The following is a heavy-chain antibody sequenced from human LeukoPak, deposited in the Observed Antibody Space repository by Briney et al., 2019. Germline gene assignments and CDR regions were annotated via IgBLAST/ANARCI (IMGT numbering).Heavy chain of an antibody. D-gene: IGHD3-10*01. CDR3: ARHIRGAYYYFDY. CDR2: IFHTGST. Sequence: KPSETLSLTCTVSGGSISSNYWSWIRQPPGKGLDWIGYIFHTGSTNYNPSLKSRVTISVDTSKNQFSLKLNSVTAADTAVYYCARHIRGAYYYFDYWGQGTLVTVSS. J-gene: IGHJ4*02. V-gene: IGHV4-59*08. CDR1: GGSISSNY.